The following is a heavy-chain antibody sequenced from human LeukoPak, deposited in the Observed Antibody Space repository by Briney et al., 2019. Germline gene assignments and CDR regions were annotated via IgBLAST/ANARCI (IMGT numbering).Heavy chain of an antibody. CDR1: GFTFSTYW. J-gene: IGHJ4*02. D-gene: IGHD1-20*01. Sequence: GGSLRLSCAASGFTFSTYWMMWSRQAPGKGLEWMANIKEDGSEKYYVDSVKGRFTISRDGAKNSLYLQMNSLRAEDTAVYYCARGLTVKDYWGQGTLVTVSS. V-gene: IGHV3-7*01. CDR3: ARGLTVKDY. CDR2: IKEDGSEK.